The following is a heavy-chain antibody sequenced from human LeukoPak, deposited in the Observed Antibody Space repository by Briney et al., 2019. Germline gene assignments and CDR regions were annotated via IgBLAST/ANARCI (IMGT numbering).Heavy chain of an antibody. CDR3: ARDMWGAFDY. CDR1: GFTFRDFW. J-gene: IGHJ4*02. Sequence: GGSLRLSCAASGFTFRDFWMHWVRQAPGKGPVWVSRMSPDGSATYYADSVKGRFTISRDNAENTMYLQMSSLRAEDTAVYYCARDMWGAFDYWGQGALVTVSS. D-gene: IGHD1-26*01. V-gene: IGHV3-74*01. CDR2: MSPDGSAT.